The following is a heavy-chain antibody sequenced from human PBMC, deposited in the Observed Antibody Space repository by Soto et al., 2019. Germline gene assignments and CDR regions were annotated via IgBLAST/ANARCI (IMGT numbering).Heavy chain of an antibody. CDR1: GGSISSGGYY. D-gene: IGHD2-21*02. Sequence: SQTLSLTCTVSGGSISSGGYYWSWIRQHPGKGLEWIGYIYYSGSTYYNPSLKSRVTISVDTSKNQFSLKLSSVTAADTAVYYCARDDRDNYYYYGMDVWGQGTTVTVSS. CDR2: IYYSGST. V-gene: IGHV4-31*03. CDR3: ARDDRDNYYYYGMDV. J-gene: IGHJ6*02.